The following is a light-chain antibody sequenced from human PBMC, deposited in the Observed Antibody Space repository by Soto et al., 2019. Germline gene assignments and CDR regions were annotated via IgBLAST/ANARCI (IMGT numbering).Light chain of an antibody. Sequence: QSALTQPASVSGSPGQSITISCTGTSSDVGGYNYVSWYQQHPGKAPKLMVSEDHKRPSGVSNRFSGSKSGNTASLTISELQTEDEADYYCCSYAGSNTWVFGTGTKVTVL. V-gene: IGLV2-23*01. CDR2: EDH. CDR1: SSDVGGYNY. CDR3: CSYAGSNTWV. J-gene: IGLJ1*01.